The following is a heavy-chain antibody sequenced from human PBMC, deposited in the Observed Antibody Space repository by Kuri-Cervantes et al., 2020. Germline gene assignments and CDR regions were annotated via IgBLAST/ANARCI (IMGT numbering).Heavy chain of an antibody. CDR3: ARLPGYYKGHFDY. J-gene: IGHJ4*02. CDR2: IIPIFGTA. CDR1: GGTFSSYA. D-gene: IGHD3-9*01. Sequence: SVKVSCKASGGTFSSYAISWVRQAPGQGLEWMGGIIPIFGTANYAQKFQGRVTITADESTGTAYMELRGLRSDDTAVYYCARLPGYYKGHFDYWGQGTLVTVSS. V-gene: IGHV1-69*13.